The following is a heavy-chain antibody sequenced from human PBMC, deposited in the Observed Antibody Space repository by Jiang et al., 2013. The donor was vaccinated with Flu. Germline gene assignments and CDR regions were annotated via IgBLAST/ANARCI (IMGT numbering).Heavy chain of an antibody. Sequence: GGTNYAQKFQARVTMTRDTSISTAYMELSRLRSDDTAVYYCARDFLVGYGFYPAPAYWGQGTLVTVSS. V-gene: IGHV1-2*02. J-gene: IGHJ4*02. CDR3: ARDFLVGYGFYPAPAY. CDR2: GGT. D-gene: IGHD2/OR15-2a*01.